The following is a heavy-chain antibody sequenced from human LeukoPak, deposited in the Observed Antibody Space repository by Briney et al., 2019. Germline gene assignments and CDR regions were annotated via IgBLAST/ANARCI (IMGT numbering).Heavy chain of an antibody. CDR3: ARGLIDFDY. CDR2: IYYSGST. V-gene: IGHV4-59*01. Sequence: SETLSLTCTVSGGSISSYYWSWIRQPPGKGLEWIGYIYYSGSTNYNPSLKSRVIISVDTSKNQFSLKLSSVTAADTAVYYCARGLIDFDYRGQGTLVTVSS. CDR1: GGSISSYY. J-gene: IGHJ4*02. D-gene: IGHD3-22*01.